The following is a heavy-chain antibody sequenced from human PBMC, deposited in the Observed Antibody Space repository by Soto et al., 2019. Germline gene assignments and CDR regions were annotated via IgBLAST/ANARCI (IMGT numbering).Heavy chain of an antibody. Sequence: QVQLAQSGAEVKKPGSSVNVSCKASEGTFSSYAISWVRQAPGQGLEWMGGIIPIFGTANYAQKFQGRVTLNADESTSTAYMELSSLRSEDTAVYYCARVSTAWEWLLANYYYYGMDVWGQGTTVTVSS. CDR2: IIPIFGTA. V-gene: IGHV1-69*01. D-gene: IGHD3-3*01. J-gene: IGHJ6*02. CDR1: EGTFSSYA. CDR3: ARVSTAWEWLLANYYYYGMDV.